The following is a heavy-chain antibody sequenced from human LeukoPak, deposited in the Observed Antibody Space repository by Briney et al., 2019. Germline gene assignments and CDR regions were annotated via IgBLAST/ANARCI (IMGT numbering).Heavy chain of an antibody. CDR1: GFTFSSYA. D-gene: IGHD3-10*01. CDR2: ISYDGSNK. CDR3: ARDVIIMVRGVITYYYYGMDV. Sequence: PGRSLRLSCAASGFTFSSYAMHWARQAPGKGLEWVAVISYDGSNKYYADSVKGRFTISRDNSKNTLYLQMNSLRAEDTAVYYCARDVIIMVRGVITYYYYGMDVWGKGTTVTVSS. V-gene: IGHV3-30*04. J-gene: IGHJ6*04.